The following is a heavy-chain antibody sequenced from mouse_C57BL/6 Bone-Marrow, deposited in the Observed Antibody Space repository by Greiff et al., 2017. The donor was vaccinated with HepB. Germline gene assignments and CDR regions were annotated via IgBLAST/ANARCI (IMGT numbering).Heavy chain of an antibody. CDR3: AILHHSNRGFAY. D-gene: IGHD2-5*01. CDR2: ISNLAYSI. CDR1: GFTFSDYG. J-gene: IGHJ3*01. V-gene: IGHV5-15*01. Sequence: EVKLMESGGGLVQPGGSLKLSCAASGFTFSDYGMAWVRQAPRKGPEWVAFISNLAYSIYYADTVTGRFTISRENAKNTLYLEMSSLRSEDTAMYYCAILHHSNRGFAYWGQGTLVTVSA.